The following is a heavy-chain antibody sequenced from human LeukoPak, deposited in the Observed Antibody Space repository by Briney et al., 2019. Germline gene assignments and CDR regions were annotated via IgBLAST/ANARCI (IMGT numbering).Heavy chain of an antibody. D-gene: IGHD2-15*01. J-gene: IGHJ3*02. CDR2: IYYSGST. V-gene: IGHV4-39*07. Sequence: PSETLSLTCTVSGGSISSSSYYWGWIRQPPGKGLEWIGSIYYSGSTYYNPSLKSRVTISVDASKNQFSLKLSSVTAADTAVYYCARDHRGSGGSRRAFDIWGQGTMVTVSS. CDR3: ARDHRGSGGSRRAFDI. CDR1: GGSISSSSYY.